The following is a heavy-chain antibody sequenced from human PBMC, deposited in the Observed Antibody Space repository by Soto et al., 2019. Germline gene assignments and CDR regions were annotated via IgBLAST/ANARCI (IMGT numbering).Heavy chain of an antibody. CDR2: IYSGGST. D-gene: IGHD6-19*01. CDR1: GFTVSSNY. V-gene: IGHV3-66*01. Sequence: GGSLRLSCAAPGFTVSSNYMSWVRQAPGKGLEWVSVIYSGGSTYYADSVKGRFTISRDNSKNTLYLQMNSLRAEDTAVYYCARDHIEYSSGWTNYYYMDVWGKGTTVTVSS. CDR3: ARDHIEYSSGWTNYYYMDV. J-gene: IGHJ6*03.